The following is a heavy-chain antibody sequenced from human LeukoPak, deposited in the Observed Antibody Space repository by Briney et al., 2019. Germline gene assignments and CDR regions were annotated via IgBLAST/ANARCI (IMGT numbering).Heavy chain of an antibody. CDR2: FDPEDGET. CDR3: ATDLLMVYAIRGY. D-gene: IGHD2-8*01. J-gene: IGHJ4*02. CDR1: GYTLTELS. Sequence: ASVKVSCKVSGYTLTELSMHWVRQAPGKGLEWMGGFDPEDGETIYAQKFQGGVTMTEDTSTGTAYMELSSLRSEDTAVYYCATDLLMVYAIRGYWGQGTLVTVSS. V-gene: IGHV1-24*01.